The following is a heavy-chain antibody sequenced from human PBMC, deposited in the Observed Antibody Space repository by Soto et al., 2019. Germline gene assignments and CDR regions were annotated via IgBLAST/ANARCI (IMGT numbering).Heavy chain of an antibody. CDR1: GFTFSSYG. D-gene: IGHD1-20*01. Sequence: AGGSLRLSCAASGFTFSSYGMHWVRQAPGKGLEWVAVISYDGSNKYYADSVKGRFTISRDNSKNTLYLQMNSLRAEDTAVYYCARTLRRITGTYYGMDVWGQGTTVTVS. V-gene: IGHV3-30*03. CDR2: ISYDGSNK. J-gene: IGHJ6*02. CDR3: ARTLRRITGTYYGMDV.